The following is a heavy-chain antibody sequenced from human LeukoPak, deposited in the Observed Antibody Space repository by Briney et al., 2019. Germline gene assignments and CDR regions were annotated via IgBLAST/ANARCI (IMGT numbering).Heavy chain of an antibody. Sequence: GGSLRLSCEVSGFAFNLFGMHWVRQAPGKGLEWVAVISYDGSNKYYADSVKGRFTISRDNSKNTLYLQMNSLRAEDTALYYCAKPDYGSGTYYNVRYFDSWGQGTLVTVSS. V-gene: IGHV3-30*18. J-gene: IGHJ4*02. CDR1: GFAFNLFG. D-gene: IGHD3-10*01. CDR3: AKPDYGSGTYYNVRYFDS. CDR2: ISYDGSNK.